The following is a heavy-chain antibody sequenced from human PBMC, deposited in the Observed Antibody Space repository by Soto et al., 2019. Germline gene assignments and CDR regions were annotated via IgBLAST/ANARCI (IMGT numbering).Heavy chain of an antibody. CDR1: GFTFSSYA. CDR2: ISGSGGST. Sequence: GGSLRLSCAASGFTFSSYAMSRVRQAPGKGLEWVSAISGSGGSTYYADSVKGRFTISRDNSKNTLYLQMNSLRAEDTAVYYCAKRAAVAHYVYYFDYWGQGTLVTVSS. J-gene: IGHJ4*02. D-gene: IGHD6-19*01. V-gene: IGHV3-23*01. CDR3: AKRAAVAHYVYYFDY.